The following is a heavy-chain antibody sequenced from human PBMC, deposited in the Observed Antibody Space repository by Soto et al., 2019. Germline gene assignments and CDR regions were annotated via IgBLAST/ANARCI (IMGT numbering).Heavy chain of an antibody. Sequence: GGSLRLSCAASGFTFSSYAMSWVRQAPGKGLEWVSAISGSGGSTYYADSVKGRFTISRDNSKNTLYLQMNSLRAEDTAVYYCARGRIAAVTASFDPWGQGTLVTVSS. J-gene: IGHJ5*02. V-gene: IGHV3-23*01. D-gene: IGHD6-13*01. CDR2: ISGSGGST. CDR3: ARGRIAAVTASFDP. CDR1: GFTFSSYA.